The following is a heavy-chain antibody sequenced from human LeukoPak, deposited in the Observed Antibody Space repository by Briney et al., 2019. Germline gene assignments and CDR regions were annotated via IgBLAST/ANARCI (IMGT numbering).Heavy chain of an antibody. Sequence: QPGGSLRLSCAASGFTFSSYETNWVRQAPGKGLEWVSYISSSGSTIYYADSVKGRFTISRDNSRNTLFLQMSSLRGEDTAIYYCVRSREGSFDYWGQGALVTVSS. CDR2: ISSSGSTI. CDR3: VRSREGSFDY. CDR1: GFTFSSYE. V-gene: IGHV3-48*03. J-gene: IGHJ4*02.